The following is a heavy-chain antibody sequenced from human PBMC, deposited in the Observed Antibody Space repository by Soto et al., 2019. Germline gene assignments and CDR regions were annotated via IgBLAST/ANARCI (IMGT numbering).Heavy chain of an antibody. V-gene: IGHV3-72*01. CDR1: GLTCSDHY. CDR2: IRNKASSYTT. Sequence: PGGSLRLSRAASGLTCSDHYIDWVRQAPGKGLEWVGRIRNKASSYTTAYDTSVKGRFTISRDDSKNSINLQMNILKNEDTAVYYCVRDNKRCLLDYWGQGTLVTVSS. J-gene: IGHJ4*02. D-gene: IGHD3-16*01. CDR3: VRDNKRCLLDY.